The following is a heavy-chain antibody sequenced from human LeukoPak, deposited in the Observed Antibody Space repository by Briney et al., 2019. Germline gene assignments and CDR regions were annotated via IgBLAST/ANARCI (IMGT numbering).Heavy chain of an antibody. D-gene: IGHD2-21*02. J-gene: IGHJ4*02. V-gene: IGHV1-2*02. Sequence: ASVKVSCKASGYTFTGYNVHWVRQAPGQGLEWMGWINPNSGGTNYAQKFQGRVTMTRDTSISTAYMELSRLRSDDTAVYYCARDLDIVVVTAIDYWGQGTLVTVSS. CDR3: ARDLDIVVVTAIDY. CDR1: GYTFTGYN. CDR2: INPNSGGT.